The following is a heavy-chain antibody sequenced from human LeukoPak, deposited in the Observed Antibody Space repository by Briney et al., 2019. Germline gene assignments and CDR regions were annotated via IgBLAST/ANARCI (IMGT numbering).Heavy chain of an antibody. D-gene: IGHD2-15*01. J-gene: IGHJ4*02. CDR2: FDPEDGET. V-gene: IGHV1-24*01. Sequence: ASVKVSCKVSGYTLTELSMHWVRQAPGKGLEWMGGFDPEDGETIYAQKFQGRVTITADKSTSTAYMELSSLRSEDTAVYYCARDGLGYCSGGSCYNVDYWGQGTLVTVSS. CDR1: GYTLTELS. CDR3: ARDGLGYCSGGSCYNVDY.